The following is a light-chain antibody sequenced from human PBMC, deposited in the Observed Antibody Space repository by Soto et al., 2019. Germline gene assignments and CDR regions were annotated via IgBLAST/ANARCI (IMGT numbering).Light chain of an antibody. V-gene: IGKV1-5*03. CDR2: KAS. CDR1: QTISSW. J-gene: IGKJ1*01. CDR3: QHYNSYSEA. Sequence: DIVMTQSPSTLSGSVGDRVTITCRASQTISSWLAWYQQKPGKAPKLLIYKASTLKSGVPSRFSGSGSGTEFTLTISSLQPDDFATYYCQHYNSYSEAFGQGTKVDIK.